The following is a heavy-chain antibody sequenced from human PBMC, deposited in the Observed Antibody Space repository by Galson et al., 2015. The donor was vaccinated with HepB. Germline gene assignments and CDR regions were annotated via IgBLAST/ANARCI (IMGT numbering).Heavy chain of an antibody. Sequence: SLRLSCAASGFTFSSYSMNWVRQAPGKGLEWVSSISSSSSYIYYADSVKGRFTISRDNAKNSLYLQMNSLRAEDTAVYYCAKISGSYWDYWGQGTLVTVSS. V-gene: IGHV3-21*01. D-gene: IGHD1-26*01. J-gene: IGHJ4*02. CDR2: ISSSSSYI. CDR1: GFTFSSYS. CDR3: AKISGSYWDY.